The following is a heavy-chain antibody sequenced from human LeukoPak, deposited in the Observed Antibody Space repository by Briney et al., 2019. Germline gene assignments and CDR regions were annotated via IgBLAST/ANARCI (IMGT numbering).Heavy chain of an antibody. D-gene: IGHD2-2*02. CDR2: ISGSGGST. CDR3: ATYVVVPAAISANSVNDAFDI. J-gene: IGHJ3*02. Sequence: GGSLRLSCAASGFTFSTYAMSWVRQAPGKGLEWVSAISGSGGSTYYADSVKGRFTITRDNSKNTLYLQVNSLRAEDTAVYYCATYVVVPAAISANSVNDAFDIWGQGTMVTVSS. CDR1: GFTFSTYA. V-gene: IGHV3-23*01.